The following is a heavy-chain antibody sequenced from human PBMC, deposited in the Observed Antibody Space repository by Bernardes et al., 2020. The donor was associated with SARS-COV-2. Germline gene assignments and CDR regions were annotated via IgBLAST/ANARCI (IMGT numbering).Heavy chain of an antibody. J-gene: IGHJ4*02. CDR2: INSDGSST. CDR3: ARQAYGGSYYY. CDR1: GFTLSSYW. V-gene: IGHV3-74*01. Sequence: GGSLRLSCVASGFTLSSYWMHWVRQAPGKGLEWVSRINSDGSSTIYADSVKGRFTISRHNAKNTLYLQMNSLSAEDTAVFYCARQAYGGSYYYWGQGTLVTVSS. D-gene: IGHD1-26*01.